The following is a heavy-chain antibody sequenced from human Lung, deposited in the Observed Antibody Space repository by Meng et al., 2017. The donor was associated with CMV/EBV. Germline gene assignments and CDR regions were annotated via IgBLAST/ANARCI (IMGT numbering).Heavy chain of an antibody. Sequence: GGSLRLSCAASGFTFSSYAMSWVRQAPGKGLEWVSAISGSGGSTYYADSVKGRFTISRDNSKNTLYLQMNSLRAEDTAVYYCAKDMVRESSSWCEFDYYYGMDVWGQGTXVTVSS. D-gene: IGHD6-13*01. J-gene: IGHJ6*02. V-gene: IGHV3-23*01. CDR1: GFTFSSYA. CDR2: ISGSGGST. CDR3: AKDMVRESSSWCEFDYYYGMDV.